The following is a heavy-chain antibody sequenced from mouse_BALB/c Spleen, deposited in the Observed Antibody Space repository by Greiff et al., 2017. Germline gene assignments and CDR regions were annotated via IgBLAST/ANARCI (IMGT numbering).Heavy chain of an antibody. J-gene: IGHJ4*01. V-gene: IGHV2-9*02. D-gene: IGHD1-1*01. CDR3: ARDPHYYGSSYPYAMDY. CDR2: IWAGGST. CDR1: GFSLTSYG. Sequence: VQVVESGPCLVAPSQSLSITCTVSGFSLTSYGVHWVRQPPGKGLEWLGVIWAGGSTNYNSALMSRLSISKDNSKSQVFLKMNSLQTDDTAMYYCARDPHYYGSSYPYAMDYWGQGTSVTVSS.